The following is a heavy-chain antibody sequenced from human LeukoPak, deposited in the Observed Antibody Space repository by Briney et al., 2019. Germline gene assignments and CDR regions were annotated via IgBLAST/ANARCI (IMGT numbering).Heavy chain of an antibody. CDR1: GGSVSSGSYY. Sequence: SETLSLTCTVSGGSVSSGSYYWSWIRQPPGKGLEWMGYIYYSGSTNYNPSLKSRVTISVDTSKNQFSLKLSSMTAADTAVYYCARVQKAYCSDTTCYRDDAFDIWGQGTVVTVSS. V-gene: IGHV4-61*01. CDR3: ARVQKAYCSDTTCYRDDAFDI. J-gene: IGHJ3*02. CDR2: IYYSGST. D-gene: IGHD2-2*02.